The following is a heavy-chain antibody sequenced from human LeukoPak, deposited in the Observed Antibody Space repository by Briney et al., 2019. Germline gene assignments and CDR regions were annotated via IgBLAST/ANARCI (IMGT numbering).Heavy chain of an antibody. CDR2: TYYRSKWFI. CDR3: TRSDCSSGRCPGFDN. J-gene: IGHJ4*02. D-gene: IGHD2-15*01. V-gene: IGHV6-1*01. Sequence: SQTLSLTSAISGDSVSSNSAAWNWIRQSPSRGLEWLGRTYYRSKWFINYAPSVKSRIIINPDTPKNQVSLQLNSVTPEDTAVYYCTRSDCSSGRCPGFDNWGQGTLVTVSS. CDR1: GDSVSSNSAA.